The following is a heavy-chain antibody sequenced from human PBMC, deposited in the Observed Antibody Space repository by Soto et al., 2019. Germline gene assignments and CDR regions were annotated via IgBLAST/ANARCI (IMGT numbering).Heavy chain of an antibody. CDR3: ARNVLATTLFDY. CDR2: AYYSGGT. Sequence: SETLSLTCTVSGGSVSSGSYYWGWIRQPPGKGLEWIGYAYYSGGTNYNPSLESRVTISVDTSENQFSLKLSSATAADTAVYYCARNVLATTLFDYWGQGTLVTV. D-gene: IGHD5-12*01. CDR1: GGSVSSGSYY. J-gene: IGHJ4*02. V-gene: IGHV4-61*01.